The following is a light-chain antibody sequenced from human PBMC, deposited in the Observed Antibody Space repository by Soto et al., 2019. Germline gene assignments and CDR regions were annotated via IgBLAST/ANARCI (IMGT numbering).Light chain of an antibody. CDR3: QSYDSSLSVGV. V-gene: IGLV1-40*01. Sequence: QSVLTQPPSVSGAPGQRVTISCTGSSSNLGAGFHVHWYQQLPGTAPKLLIYGNNNRPSGVPARVSGSKSGTSASLAITGLQAEDEADYYCQSYDSSLSVGVFGGGTKLTVL. CDR2: GNN. CDR1: SSNLGAGFH. J-gene: IGLJ3*02.